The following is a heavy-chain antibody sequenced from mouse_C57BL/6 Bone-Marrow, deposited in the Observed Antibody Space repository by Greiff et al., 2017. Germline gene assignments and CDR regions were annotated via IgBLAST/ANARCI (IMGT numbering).Heavy chain of an antibody. CDR2: IYPGSGST. CDR3: ARPYYSNYWYFDV. CDR1: GYTFTSYW. D-gene: IGHD2-5*01. Sequence: QVQLQQPGAELVKPGASVKMSCKASGYTFTSYWITWVKQRPGQGLEWIGDIYPGSGSTNYNEKFKSKATLTVDTASSTAYMHLSSLTSEDSAVYYCARPYYSNYWYFDVWGTGTTVTVSS. V-gene: IGHV1-55*01. J-gene: IGHJ1*03.